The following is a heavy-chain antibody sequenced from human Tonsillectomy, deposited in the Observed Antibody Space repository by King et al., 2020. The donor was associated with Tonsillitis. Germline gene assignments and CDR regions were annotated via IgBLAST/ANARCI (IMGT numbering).Heavy chain of an antibody. CDR3: AREWSPPYYDILGPHAFDI. CDR2: INTNTGNP. V-gene: IGHV7-4-1*02. J-gene: IGHJ3*02. D-gene: IGHD3-9*01. CDR1: GYTFTSYA. Sequence: HVQLVESGSELKKPGASVKVSCKASGYTFTSYAMNWVRQAPGQGLEWMGWINTNTGNPTYAQGFTGRFVFSLDTSVSTAYLQISSLKAEDTAVYYCAREWSPPYYDILGPHAFDIWGQGTMVTVSS.